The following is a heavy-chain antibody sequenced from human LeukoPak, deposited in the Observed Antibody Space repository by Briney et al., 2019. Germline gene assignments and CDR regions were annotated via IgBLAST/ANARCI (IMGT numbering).Heavy chain of an antibody. V-gene: IGHV4-61*02. CDR2: ISSSGST. Sequence: PSETLSLTCTVSGDSISSGDYYWSWIRQPAGKGLEWIGRISSSGSTNYHPSLKSRVPISVDTSKNQFSLKLSSVTAADTAVYFCARGPYSYDSSGAFDIWGQGTMVTVSS. CDR3: ARGPYSYDSSGAFDI. J-gene: IGHJ3*02. D-gene: IGHD3-22*01. CDR1: GDSISSGDYY.